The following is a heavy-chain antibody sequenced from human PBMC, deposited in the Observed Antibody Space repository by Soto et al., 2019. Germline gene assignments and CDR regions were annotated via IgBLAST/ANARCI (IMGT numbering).Heavy chain of an antibody. CDR2: INAGNGNT. CDR1: GYTFTSYA. D-gene: IGHD1-20*01. CDR3: ARGPITDYYYYYYMDV. J-gene: IGHJ6*03. V-gene: IGHV1-3*01. Sequence: ASVKVSCKASGYTFTSYAMHWVRQASGQRLEWMGWINAGNGNTKYSQKFQGRVTITRDTSASTAYMELSSLRSEDTAVYYCARGPITDYYYYYYMDVWGKGTTVTVSS.